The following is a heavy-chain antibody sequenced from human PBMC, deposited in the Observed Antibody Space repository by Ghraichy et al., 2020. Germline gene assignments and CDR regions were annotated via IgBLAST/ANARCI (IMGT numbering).Heavy chain of an antibody. CDR1: GFTFSDYY. Sequence: GGSLRLSCAASGFTFSDYYMSWIRQAPGKGLEWVSSISSSSSYTNYADSVKGRFTIARDNAKNSLYLQMNSLRAEDTAVYYCARLAAYYEYWTRNDAFDSWGRGRKVTVSS. V-gene: IGHV3-11*06. CDR3: ARLAAYYEYWTRNDAFDS. CDR2: ISSSSSYT. D-gene: IGHD3-3*01. J-gene: IGHJ3*02.